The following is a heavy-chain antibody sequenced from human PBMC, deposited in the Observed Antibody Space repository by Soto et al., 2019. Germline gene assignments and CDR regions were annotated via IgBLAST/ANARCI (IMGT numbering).Heavy chain of an antibody. V-gene: IGHV3-23*01. CDR1: GFTFSSYA. J-gene: IGHJ6*02. Sequence: PGGSLRLSCAPCGFTFSSYAMSWLRQAPGKGLEWVSAISGRGGSTYYADSVKGRFTISRDNSKNTLYMQMNSLRAEDTAVYYCAKDHGRFLEWLLDRYGMDVWGQGTTVTVSS. CDR3: AKDHGRFLEWLLDRYGMDV. D-gene: IGHD3-3*01. CDR2: ISGRGGST.